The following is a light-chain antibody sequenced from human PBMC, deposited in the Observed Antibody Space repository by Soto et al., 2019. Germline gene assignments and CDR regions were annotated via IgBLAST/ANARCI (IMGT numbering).Light chain of an antibody. CDR3: QQTYTNPS. CDR2: ASS. J-gene: IGKJ4*01. CDR1: QTISIY. V-gene: IGKV1-39*01. Sequence: DIQMTQSPSSLSASVGDRVTITCQASQTISIYLNWYQHKPGNAPKLLIYASSNLQSGVPSRFSGSGSGTDFTLTISSLQPEDFASYSCQQTYTNPSFGGGTKVEIK.